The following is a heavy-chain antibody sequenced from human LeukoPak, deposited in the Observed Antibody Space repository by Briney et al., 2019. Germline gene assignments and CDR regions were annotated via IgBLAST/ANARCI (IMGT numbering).Heavy chain of an antibody. CDR1: GGSFSGYY. CDR3: ARLPGQLWLFFDY. Sequence: SETLSLTCAVYGGSFSGYYWSWIRQPPGKGLELIGSIYYSGSTYYNPSLKSRVTISVDTSKNQFSLRLNSVTATDTAVYYCARLPGQLWLFFDYWGQGTLVTVSS. CDR2: IYYSGST. V-gene: IGHV4-34*01. J-gene: IGHJ4*02. D-gene: IGHD5-18*01.